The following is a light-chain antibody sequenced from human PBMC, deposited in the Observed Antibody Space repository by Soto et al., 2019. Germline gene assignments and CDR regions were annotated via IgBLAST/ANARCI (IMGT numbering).Light chain of an antibody. CDR2: SND. CDR1: SSNIGRNT. V-gene: IGLV1-44*01. Sequence: QSVLTQAPSASETPGQRVTISCSGGSSNIGRNTVNWYQQLPGTAPKLLIYSNDRRPSGVPDRFSGSKSGTSASLAISGLQSEDEADYYCEAWDDSLTDYVFGTGTKVTVL. CDR3: EAWDDSLTDYV. J-gene: IGLJ1*01.